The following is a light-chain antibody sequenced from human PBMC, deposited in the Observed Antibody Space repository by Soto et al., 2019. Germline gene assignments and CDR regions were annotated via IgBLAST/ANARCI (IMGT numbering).Light chain of an antibody. Sequence: DIGLTQSPGTLSLYPGETATLSCRARQSVSSNHLAWYQQKPGQAPRLLIYGSSSRATGIPDRFSGSGSGTDFTLTISRLEHEDFAVYFCHLYGGSPPHTFGQGTTVDIK. CDR1: QSVSSNH. CDR2: GSS. V-gene: IGKV3-20*01. J-gene: IGKJ2*01. CDR3: HLYGGSPPHT.